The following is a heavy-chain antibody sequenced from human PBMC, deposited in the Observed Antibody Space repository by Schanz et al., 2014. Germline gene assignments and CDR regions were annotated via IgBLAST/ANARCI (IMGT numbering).Heavy chain of an antibody. Sequence: QVQLVQSGSELKKPGASVNISCKASGYTFTTYALNWVRQAPGQGLQWMGRINPNSGDTDYAHNFHGRVTMTRDTSISTAYMELSRLRSDDTAVYYCARSMIEVAAFDYWGQGTLVTVSS. CDR2: INPNSGDT. J-gene: IGHJ4*02. CDR3: ARSMIEVAAFDY. D-gene: IGHD3-22*01. V-gene: IGHV1-2*06. CDR1: GYTFTTYA.